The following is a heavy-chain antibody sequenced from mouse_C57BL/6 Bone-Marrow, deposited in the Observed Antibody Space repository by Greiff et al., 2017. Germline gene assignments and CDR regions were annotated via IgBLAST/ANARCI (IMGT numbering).Heavy chain of an antibody. Sequence: QVQLQQPGAELVKPGASVKMSCKASGYTFTSYWITWVKQRPGQGLEWIGDIYPGSGSTNYNEKFKSKATLTVDTSSSTAYMQLSSLTSEDAADYYCASYPYGYGDYWGQGTTLTVSS. V-gene: IGHV1-55*01. CDR3: ASYPYGYGDY. J-gene: IGHJ2*01. CDR2: IYPGSGST. D-gene: IGHD2-2*01. CDR1: GYTFTSYW.